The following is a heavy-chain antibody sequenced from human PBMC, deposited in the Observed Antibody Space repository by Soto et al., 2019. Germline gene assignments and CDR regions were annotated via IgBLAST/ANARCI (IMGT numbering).Heavy chain of an antibody. CDR3: ARAGGFGVVTPFMEY. J-gene: IGHJ4*02. Sequence: QLQLQESGPGLVKPSETLSLICTVSGDSISSGRYHWGWIRQPPGKGLEFIATIHYTGNTHYNPSLRSRVTIFVDTSKSQCSLRLSSVTAADTAVYYCARAGGFGVVTPFMEYWGQGTLVTVSS. V-gene: IGHV4-39*01. CDR1: GDSISSGRYH. CDR2: IHYTGNT. D-gene: IGHD3-3*01.